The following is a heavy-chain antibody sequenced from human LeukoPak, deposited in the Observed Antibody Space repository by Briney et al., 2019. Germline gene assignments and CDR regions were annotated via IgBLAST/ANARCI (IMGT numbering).Heavy chain of an antibody. Sequence: PSETLSLTCTVSGGSISSYYWSWIRQPPGKGLEWIGYIYYSGSTNYNPSLKSRVTISVDTSKNQFSPKLSSVTAADTAVYYCARHSPGSVGFDPWGQGTLVTVSS. CDR2: IYYSGST. V-gene: IGHV4-59*08. CDR1: GGSISSYY. J-gene: IGHJ5*02. D-gene: IGHD3-10*01. CDR3: ARHSPGSVGFDP.